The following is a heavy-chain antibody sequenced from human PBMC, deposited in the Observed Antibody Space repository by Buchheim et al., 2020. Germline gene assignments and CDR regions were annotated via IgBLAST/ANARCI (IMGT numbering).Heavy chain of an antibody. J-gene: IGHJ4*02. CDR3: ARTVSKWDYYFDY. CDR1: GGSISRGGYY. CDR2: TFYSGST. D-gene: IGHD1-26*01. V-gene: IGHV4-31*11. Sequence: QVQLQESGPGLVKPSQTLSLSCVVSGGSISRGGYYWSWIRQHPGKGLEWIGYTFYSGSTSYNPSLKSRASISEDTSKNQFSLKLNSVTAADTAVYYCARTVSKWDYYFDYWGQG.